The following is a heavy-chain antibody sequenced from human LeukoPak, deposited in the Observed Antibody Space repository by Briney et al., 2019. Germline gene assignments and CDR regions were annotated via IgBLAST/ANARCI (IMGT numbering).Heavy chain of an antibody. J-gene: IGHJ4*02. CDR1: GGTFSSYA. CDR2: IIPILGIA. D-gene: IGHD2-2*01. CDR3: AKEELGYCSSTSCPTLTFDY. Sequence: GASVKVSCKASGGTFSSYAISWVRQAPGQGREWMGRIIPILGIANYAQKFQGRVTITAVKSTSTAYMELSSLRSEDTAVYYCAKEELGYCSSTSCPTLTFDYWGQGTLVTVSS. V-gene: IGHV1-69*04.